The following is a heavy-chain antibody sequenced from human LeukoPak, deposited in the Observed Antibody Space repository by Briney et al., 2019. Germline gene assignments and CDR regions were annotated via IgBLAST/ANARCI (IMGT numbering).Heavy chain of an antibody. CDR2: ITSNGGSK. V-gene: IGHV3-64*01. Sequence: GGSLRLSCAASGFSCSTYTMHWVRQAPGKGLEYVSTITSNGGSKYYASSVKGRFTISRDNAKNSLYLQMNSLRAEDTAVYYCARDHPRKAAAAFSGMDVWGQGTTVTVSS. CDR1: GFSCSTYT. J-gene: IGHJ6*02. CDR3: ARDHPRKAAAAFSGMDV. D-gene: IGHD6-13*01.